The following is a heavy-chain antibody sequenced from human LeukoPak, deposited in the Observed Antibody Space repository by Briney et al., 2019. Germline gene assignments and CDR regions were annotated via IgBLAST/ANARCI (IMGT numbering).Heavy chain of an antibody. CDR1: GYSISSGYD. CDR3: ARHVRRGYSYGYVNWFDP. V-gene: IGHV4-38-2*02. J-gene: IGHJ5*02. D-gene: IGHD5-18*01. CDR2: IYYRRTT. Sequence: SETLSLTCTVSGYSISSGYDWGWIRQPPGKGLEWIGSIYYRRTTYYNPSLKSRVTISIDTSKNQFSLKLSSVTAADTAVYYCARHVRRGYSYGYVNWFDPWGQGTLVTVSS.